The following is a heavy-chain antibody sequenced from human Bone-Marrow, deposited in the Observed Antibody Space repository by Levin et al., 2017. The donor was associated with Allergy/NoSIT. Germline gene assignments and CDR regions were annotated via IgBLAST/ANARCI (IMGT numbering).Heavy chain of an antibody. CDR2: ISFDERKN. D-gene: IGHD6-6*01. J-gene: IGHJ4*02. Sequence: GGSLRLSCATSGFTLSNFGIHWVRQAPGKGLEWVAVISFDERKNYYADSVKGRFTISRDTSKNMVFLQMDSLKPEDTAVYYCAKDPGSSSLFEYWGQGTLVAVSS. CDR1: GFTLSNFG. V-gene: IGHV3-30*18. CDR3: AKDPGSSSLFEY.